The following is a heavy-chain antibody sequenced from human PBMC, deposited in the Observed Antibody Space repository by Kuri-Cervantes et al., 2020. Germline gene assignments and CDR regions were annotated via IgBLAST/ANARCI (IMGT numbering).Heavy chain of an antibody. D-gene: IGHD2-2*01. CDR3: ATGDPLGYCSSTSCYRRGYYYYYYMGV. CDR2: IYYSGST. J-gene: IGHJ6*03. V-gene: IGHV4-39*01. CDR1: VGSISSSSYY. Sequence: SETLSLTCTVSVGSISSSSYYWGWIRQPPGKGLEWIGSIYYSGSTYYNPSLKSRVTISVDTSKNQFSLKLSSVTAADTAVYYCATGDPLGYCSSTSCYRRGYYYYYYMGVWGKGTTVTVSS.